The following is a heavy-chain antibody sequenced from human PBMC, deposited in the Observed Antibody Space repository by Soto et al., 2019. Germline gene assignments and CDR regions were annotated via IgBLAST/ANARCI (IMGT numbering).Heavy chain of an antibody. CDR3: ARGDCVGGTCYSLAGSFYYYMDV. Sequence: EVQLVESGGGLVQPGGSLRLSCAASGFTFSNYWMYWVRQAPRAAGKGLVWVSRINSDGSVSSYADSVMGRLTISRDNVKNTLYLQMDSLRAEDTAVFYCARGDCVGGTCYSLAGSFYYYMDVWGKGTTVTVFS. V-gene: IGHV3-74*01. D-gene: IGHD2-15*01. CDR2: INSDGSVS. CDR1: GFTFSNYW. J-gene: IGHJ6*03.